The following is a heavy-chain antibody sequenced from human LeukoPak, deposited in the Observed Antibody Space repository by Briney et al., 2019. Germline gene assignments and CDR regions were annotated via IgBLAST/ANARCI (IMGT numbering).Heavy chain of an antibody. CDR3: AKATLYGYNYWYFDL. V-gene: IGHV3-9*03. D-gene: IGHD5-24*01. CDR1: GFTFDDYA. J-gene: IGHJ2*01. CDR2: ISWNSGSI. Sequence: PGGSLRLSCAASGFTFDDYAMHWVRQAPGKGLEWVSGISWNSGSIGYADSVKGRFTISRDNAKNSLYLQMNSLRAEDMALYYCAKATLYGYNYWYFDLWGRGTLVTVSS.